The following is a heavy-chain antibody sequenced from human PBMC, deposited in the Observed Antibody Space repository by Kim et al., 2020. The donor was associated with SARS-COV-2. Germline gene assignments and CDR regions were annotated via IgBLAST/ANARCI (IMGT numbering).Heavy chain of an antibody. D-gene: IGHD5-12*01. V-gene: IGHV3-30-3*01. Sequence: GGSLRLSCAASGFTFSSYAMHWVRQAPGKGLEWLSGISFDINNKYYGDSVKGRFTISRDNSKNTLYLQMDSLRPEDTAVYYCAREFFRYSGYPNDAFDIWGQGTIVTVSS. CDR1: GFTFSSYA. CDR2: ISFDINNK. J-gene: IGHJ3*02. CDR3: AREFFRYSGYPNDAFDI.